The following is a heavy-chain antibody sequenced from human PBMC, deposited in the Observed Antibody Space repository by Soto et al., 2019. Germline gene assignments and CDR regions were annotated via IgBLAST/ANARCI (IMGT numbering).Heavy chain of an antibody. CDR1: GFTFITYS. J-gene: IGHJ4*02. Sequence: GGSLRLACASSGFTFITYSMNCVRQAPGKGLEWVSSISGSGNYTHYADFLRGRFTISRDNAKTSLYLQMNSLRAEDTAVYYCAREGINNYNEYYFDSWGQGTVVTVSS. CDR3: AREGINNYNEYYFDS. D-gene: IGHD4-4*01. CDR2: ISGSGNYT. V-gene: IGHV3-21*01.